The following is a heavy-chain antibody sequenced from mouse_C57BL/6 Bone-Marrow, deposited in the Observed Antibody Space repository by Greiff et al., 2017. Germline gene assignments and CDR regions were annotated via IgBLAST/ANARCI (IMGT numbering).Heavy chain of an antibody. Sequence: QVQLQQPGAELVKPGASVKMSCKASGYTFTSYWITWVKQRPGQGLEWIGDIYPTSGRTNYNEKFKSKAILTVDTSSNTAYMQLSSLTSEDSAVFYWASSGPLGRSFDFWGRGTTLTVSS. CDR2: IYPTSGRT. CDR1: GYTFTSYW. V-gene: IGHV1-55*01. D-gene: IGHD4-1*01. J-gene: IGHJ2*01. CDR3: ASSGPLGRSFDF.